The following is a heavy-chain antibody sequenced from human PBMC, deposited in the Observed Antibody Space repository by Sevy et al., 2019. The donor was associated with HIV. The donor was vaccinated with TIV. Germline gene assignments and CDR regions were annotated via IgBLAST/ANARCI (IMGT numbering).Heavy chain of an antibody. D-gene: IGHD2-15*01. J-gene: IGHJ3*02. CDR1: GGTFSSYA. CDR3: ASSCNGGNLGAFDI. Sequence: ASVKVSCKASGGTFSSYAISWVRQAPGQGLEWMGGIIPIFGTANYAQKFQGRVTITADESTSTAYMELSSLRSEDTAVYYCASSCNGGNLGAFDIWGQGTMVTVSS. V-gene: IGHV1-69*13. CDR2: IIPIFGTA.